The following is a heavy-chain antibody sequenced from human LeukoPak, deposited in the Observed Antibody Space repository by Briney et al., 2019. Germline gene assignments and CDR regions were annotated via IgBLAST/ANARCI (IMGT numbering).Heavy chain of an antibody. CDR2: ISGSGGST. J-gene: IGHJ4*02. V-gene: IGHV3-23*01. CDR3: AKDPGPGVPPEPW. D-gene: IGHD1-14*01. Sequence: PGGSLRLSCAPSRFTFSSYAMSWVRQAPGKGREWVSAISGSGGSTYYADSVKGRFTISRDNSKIPLYLQMNSLRAEDTAVYYCAKDPGPGVPPEPWGGQGTLVTVSS. CDR1: RFTFSSYA.